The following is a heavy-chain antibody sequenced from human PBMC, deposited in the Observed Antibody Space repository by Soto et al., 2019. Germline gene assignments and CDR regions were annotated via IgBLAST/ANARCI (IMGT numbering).Heavy chain of an antibody. V-gene: IGHV3-30*04. CDR2: ISYDGENQ. J-gene: IGHJ5*02. CDR3: VSPHSESSNAFDL. D-gene: IGHD3-10*01. CDR1: GFSFSHYA. Sequence: GGSLRLSCAASGFSFSHYAMHWVRQPPGKGLEWVALISYDGENQYFTDSVRGRFTISRDNSKTAVYLEMNGLRLDDTATYYCVSPHSESSNAFDLWGQGTLVTVSS.